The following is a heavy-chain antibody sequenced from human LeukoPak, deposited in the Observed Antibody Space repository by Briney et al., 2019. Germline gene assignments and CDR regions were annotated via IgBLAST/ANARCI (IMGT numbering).Heavy chain of an antibody. J-gene: IGHJ5*02. Sequence: PGGSLRLSCAASGFTFSSYEMNWVRQAPRKGLEWVSYISSTGGAKHYADSVKGRFTISRDNAKNSLYLQMNTLRAEDTAVYYCARDSLVRGVTTPGVDPWGQGTLVTVSS. CDR3: ARDSLVRGVTTPGVDP. D-gene: IGHD3-10*01. CDR2: ISSTGGAK. CDR1: GFTFSSYE. V-gene: IGHV3-48*03.